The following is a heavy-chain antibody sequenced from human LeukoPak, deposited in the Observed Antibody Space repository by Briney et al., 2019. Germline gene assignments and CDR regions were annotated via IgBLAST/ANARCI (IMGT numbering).Heavy chain of an antibody. J-gene: IGHJ4*02. Sequence: SETLSLTCTVSGGSISSYYWSWIRQPAGKGLEWIGRIYNSGSIKYNPSLKSRVTMSEDTSKNQFSLKLSSVTAADTAVYYCASRLRYFDWLSWGQGTLVTVSS. CDR3: ASRLRYFDWLS. CDR1: GGSISSYY. V-gene: IGHV4-4*07. CDR2: IYNSGSI. D-gene: IGHD3-9*01.